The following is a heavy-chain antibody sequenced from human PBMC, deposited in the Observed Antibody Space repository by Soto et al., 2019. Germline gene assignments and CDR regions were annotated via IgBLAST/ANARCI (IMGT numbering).Heavy chain of an antibody. V-gene: IGHV4-30-4*01. D-gene: IGHD3-3*01. CDR3: ARDGYDFWSGYYGYYYYGMDV. CDR1: GGSISSGDYY. J-gene: IGHJ6*02. Sequence: SETLSLTCTVSGGSISSGDYYWSWIRQPPGKGLEWIGYIYYSGSTYYNPSLKSRVTISVDTSKNQFSLKLSSVTAADTAVYYCARDGYDFWSGYYGYYYYGMDVWGQGTTVTVSS. CDR2: IYYSGST.